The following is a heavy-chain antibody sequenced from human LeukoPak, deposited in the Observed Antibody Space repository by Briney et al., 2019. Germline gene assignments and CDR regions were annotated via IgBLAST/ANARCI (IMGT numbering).Heavy chain of an antibody. V-gene: IGHV4-59*01. CDR1: GGTISSYY. CDR2: IYYSGST. CDR3: ARDGLRFLEWLLGANWFDP. J-gene: IGHJ5*02. Sequence: SEILSLTCTVSGGTISSYYWSWIRQPPGKGLEWIGYIYYSGSTNYNPSLKSRVTISVDTSKNQFSLKLSSVTAADTAVYYCARDGLRFLEWLLGANWFDPWGQGTLVTVSS. D-gene: IGHD3-3*01.